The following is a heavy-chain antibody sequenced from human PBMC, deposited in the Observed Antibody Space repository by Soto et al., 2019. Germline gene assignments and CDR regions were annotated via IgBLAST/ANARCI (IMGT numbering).Heavy chain of an antibody. J-gene: IGHJ6*03. V-gene: IGHV1-69*04. CDR2: IIPILGIA. Sequence: GASVKVSCKASGGTFSSYTISWVRQAPGQGVEWMGKIIPILGIANYAQKFQGRVTITADKSTSTAYMELSSLRSEDTAVYYCARDRRYCSSTSCPEYYYYYYMDVWGKGTTVTVSS. CDR1: GGTFSSYT. CDR3: ARDRRYCSSTSCPEYYYYYYMDV. D-gene: IGHD2-2*01.